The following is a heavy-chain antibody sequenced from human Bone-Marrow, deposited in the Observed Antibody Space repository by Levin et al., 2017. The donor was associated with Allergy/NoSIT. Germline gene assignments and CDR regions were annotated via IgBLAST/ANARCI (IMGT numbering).Heavy chain of an antibody. D-gene: IGHD2-21*02. Sequence: QTLSLTCALSGVSLSTTALCVTWFRQPPGRALEWLAILDWDDEKYYSTSLKTRLTISEDTSKNQVVLTLTDMDPLDTATYYCALMRDCRLRDFDLWGRGTHVTVSS. CDR2: LDWDDEK. CDR1: GVSLSTTALC. V-gene: IGHV2-70*01. CDR3: ALMRDCRLRDFDL. J-gene: IGHJ2*01.